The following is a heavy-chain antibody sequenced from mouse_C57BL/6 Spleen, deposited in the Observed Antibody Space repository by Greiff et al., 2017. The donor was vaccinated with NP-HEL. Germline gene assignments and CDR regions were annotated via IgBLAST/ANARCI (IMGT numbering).Heavy chain of an antibody. J-gene: IGHJ4*01. D-gene: IGHD2-4*01. CDR3: ARHGLYDYDRDYAMDY. V-gene: IGHV2-6-1*01. CDR2: IWSDGST. Sequence: VQLQQSGPGLVAPSQSLSITCTVSGFSLTSYGVHWVRQPPGKGLEWLVVIWSDGSTTYNSALKSRLSISKDNSKSQVFLKMNSLQTDDTAMYYCARHGLYDYDRDYAMDYWGQGTSVTVSS. CDR1: GFSLTSYG.